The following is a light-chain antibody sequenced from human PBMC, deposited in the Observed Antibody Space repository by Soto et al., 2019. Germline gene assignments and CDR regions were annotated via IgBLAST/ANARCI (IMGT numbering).Light chain of an antibody. Sequence: EIVMTQSPATLSGSPGERATLSCRTSQSVSVNLAWYQQKPGQAPRLLIYGASITATGIPARFSGSGSGTEFSLNISSLQSEDCAVYYCHQYNNWPSSFGPGTKVHIK. CDR1: QSVSVN. J-gene: IGKJ3*01. CDR2: GAS. V-gene: IGKV3-15*01. CDR3: HQYNNWPSS.